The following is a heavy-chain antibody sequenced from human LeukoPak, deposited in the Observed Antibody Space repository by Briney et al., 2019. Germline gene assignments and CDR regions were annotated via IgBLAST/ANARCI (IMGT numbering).Heavy chain of an antibody. Sequence: PSETLSLTCTVSGYSISSAYYWGWIRQPPGKGLEWIGSIYYSGTTYYNPSLKSRVTISVDTSKNQFSLKLSSVTAADTAVYYCARDGGTITMIVVVITRGDAFDIWGQGTMVTVSS. V-gene: IGHV4-38-2*02. CDR3: ARDGGTITMIVVVITRGDAFDI. J-gene: IGHJ3*02. CDR2: IYYSGTT. CDR1: GYSISSAYY. D-gene: IGHD3-22*01.